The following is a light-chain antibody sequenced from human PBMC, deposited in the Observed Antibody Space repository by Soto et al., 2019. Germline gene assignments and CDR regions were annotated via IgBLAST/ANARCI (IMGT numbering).Light chain of an antibody. CDR2: AAS. J-gene: IGKJ1*01. CDR1: QGISGY. CDR3: QQYYSYPRT. Sequence: AIRMTQSPSSFSASTGDRVTITCRASQGISGYLAWYQQKPGKAPKLLIYAASTLQSGVPSRFSGSGSGTDFTLTISCLQSEDFAVYYCQQYYSYPRTFGQGTNVEVK. V-gene: IGKV1-8*01.